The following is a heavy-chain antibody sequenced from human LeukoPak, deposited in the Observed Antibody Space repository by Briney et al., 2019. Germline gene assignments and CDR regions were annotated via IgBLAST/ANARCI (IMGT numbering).Heavy chain of an antibody. CDR2: FDPEEGEA. D-gene: IGHD3-10*01. CDR3: VSTRIPMLRGPFDP. CDR1: GYTLTELS. V-gene: IGHV1-24*01. J-gene: IGHJ5*02. Sequence: GASVKVSCKVSGYTLTELSMHWVRQAPGKGLEWMGGFDPEEGEAIYAQTFQGRVTMTEDTSTDTAYMELSSLRSGDTAVYYCVSTRIPMLRGPFDPWGQGTLVTVSS.